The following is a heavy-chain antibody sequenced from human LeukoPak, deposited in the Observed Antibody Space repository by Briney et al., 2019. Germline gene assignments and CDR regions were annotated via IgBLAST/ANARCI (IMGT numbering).Heavy chain of an antibody. CDR3: AGPTGHSYGFEY. CDR1: GGSISSSSYY. J-gene: IGHJ4*02. CDR2: IYYSGNT. V-gene: IGHV4-39*01. D-gene: IGHD5-18*01. Sequence: PSETLSLTCSVSGGSISSSSYYWGWIRQPPGKGLEWIGSIYYSGNTYNNPSLKSRVTISVDTSKNQLSLKLTSVTAADTAVYYCAGPTGHSYGFEYWGQGTLVTVSS.